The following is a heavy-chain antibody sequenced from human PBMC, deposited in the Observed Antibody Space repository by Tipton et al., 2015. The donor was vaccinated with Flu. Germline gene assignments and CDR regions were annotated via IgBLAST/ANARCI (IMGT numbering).Heavy chain of an antibody. CDR2: INHSETT. J-gene: IGHJ3*02. CDR3: ARGPCSGGYCYVKGAFDI. D-gene: IGHD2-15*01. V-gene: IGHV4-34*01. CDR1: GGSFSGYY. Sequence: LRLSCAVYGGSFSGYYWSWIRQPPGKGLEWIGEINHSETTNYNPSLKSRLTISVDTSKSQFSLRLTSVTAADTAVYYCARGPCSGGYCYVKGAFDIWGQGTMVTVSS.